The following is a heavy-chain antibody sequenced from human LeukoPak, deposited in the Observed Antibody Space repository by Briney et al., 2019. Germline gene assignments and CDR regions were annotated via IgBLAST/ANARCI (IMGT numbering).Heavy chain of an antibody. CDR2: ISAYNGNT. V-gene: IGHV1-18*01. J-gene: IGHJ6*03. CDR3: ARVKRQKVGSGSYYFGPYYYYYMDV. D-gene: IGHD3-10*01. Sequence: ASVKVSCKASGYTFTSYGISWVRQAPGQGLEWMGWISAYNGNTNYAQKLQGRVTMTTDTSTSTAYMELRSLRSDDTAVYYCARVKRQKVGSGSYYFGPYYYYYMDVWGKGTTVTVSS. CDR1: GYTFTSYG.